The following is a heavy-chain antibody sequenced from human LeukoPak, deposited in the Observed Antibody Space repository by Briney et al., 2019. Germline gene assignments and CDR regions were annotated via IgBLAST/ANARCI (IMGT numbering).Heavy chain of an antibody. Sequence: GGSLRLSCAASGFTFSSYGMHWVRQAPGKGLEWVAVISYNGHHKYSADSVKGRFTISRDNSKNTLYLQMNSLRAEDTAIYYCAKDPGMAVYSYGYDAFDIWGQGTMVTASS. J-gene: IGHJ3*02. CDR1: GFTFSSYG. CDR3: AKDPGMAVYSYGYDAFDI. V-gene: IGHV3-30*18. D-gene: IGHD5-18*01. CDR2: ISYNGHHK.